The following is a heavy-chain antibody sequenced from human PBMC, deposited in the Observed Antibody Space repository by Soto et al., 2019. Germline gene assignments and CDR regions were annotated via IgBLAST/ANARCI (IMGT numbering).Heavy chain of an antibody. CDR1: GFTFSTYA. CDR2: ISGSGDST. CDR3: AKERSSGWSLDY. J-gene: IGHJ4*02. V-gene: IGHV3-23*01. Sequence: EVQLLESGGGLVQPGGSLRLSCAASGFTFSTYAMNWVRQAPGKGLEWVSGISGSGDSTYYADSVKGRFTVSRDNSKNTLYLQMNSLRAEDTAVFYSAKERSSGWSLDYWGQGTLVTVSS. D-gene: IGHD6-19*01.